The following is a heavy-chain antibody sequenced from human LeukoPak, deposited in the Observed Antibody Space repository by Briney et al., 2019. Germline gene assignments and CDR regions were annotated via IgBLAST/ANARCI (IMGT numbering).Heavy chain of an antibody. J-gene: IGHJ4*02. CDR1: GYTFTSYG. V-gene: IGHV1-18*01. CDR2: ISAYNGNT. D-gene: IGHD4-17*01. CDR3: ARVDGSHGDYRFDY. Sequence: GASVKVSFKASGYTFTSYGISWVRQAPGQGLEWMGWISAYNGNTNYAQKLQGRVTMTTDTSTSTAYMELRSLRSDDTAVYYCARVDGSHGDYRFDYWGQGTLVTVSS.